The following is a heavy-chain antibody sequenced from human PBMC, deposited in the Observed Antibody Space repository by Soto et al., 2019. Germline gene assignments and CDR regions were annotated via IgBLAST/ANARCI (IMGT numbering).Heavy chain of an antibody. CDR2: IRGSGGST. V-gene: IGHV3-23*01. Sequence: EVQLLESGGGLVQPGGSLRLSCAASGFTFSSYAMSWVRQAPGKGLEWVSGIRGSGGSTYYADSVKGRFTISRDNSKNSLYLQMNSLRAEDTAVYYCAKLILGESSLGPTFAYWGQGAMVTVSS. D-gene: IGHD3-16*02. CDR1: GFTFSSYA. CDR3: AKLILGESSLGPTFAY. J-gene: IGHJ4*02.